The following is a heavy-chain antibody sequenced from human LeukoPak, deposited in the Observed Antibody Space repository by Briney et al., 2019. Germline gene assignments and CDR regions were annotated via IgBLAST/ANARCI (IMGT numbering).Heavy chain of an antibody. V-gene: IGHV4-34*01. J-gene: IGHJ4*02. CDR2: INHNGST. CDR3: GNYYDSSGYPAKSDY. Sequence: PSETLSLTCAVYGGSFSGYYWSWIRQPPGKGLEWIGEINHNGSTNYNPSLKSRVTISVDTSKNQFSLKLSSVTAADTAVYYCGNYYDSSGYPAKSDYWGQGTLVTVSS. D-gene: IGHD3-22*01. CDR1: GGSFSGYY.